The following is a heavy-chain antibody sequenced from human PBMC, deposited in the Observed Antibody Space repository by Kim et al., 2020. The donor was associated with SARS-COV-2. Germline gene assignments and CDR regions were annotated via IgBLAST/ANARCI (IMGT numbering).Heavy chain of an antibody. V-gene: IGHV4-39*01. CDR1: GGSISSSSYY. D-gene: IGHD3-22*01. CDR3: ARSKGYYYDSSDWFDP. J-gene: IGHJ5*02. CDR2: IYYSGST. Sequence: SETLSLTCTVSGGSISSSSYYWGWIRQPPGKGLEWIGSIYYSGSTYYNPSLKSRVTISVDTSKNQFSLKLSSVTAADTAVYYCARSKGYYYDSSDWFDPWGQGTLVTVSS.